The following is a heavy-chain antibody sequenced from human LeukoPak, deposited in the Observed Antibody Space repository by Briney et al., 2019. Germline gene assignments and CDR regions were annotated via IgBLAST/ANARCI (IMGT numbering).Heavy chain of an antibody. D-gene: IGHD6-19*01. CDR3: AKVIGSGWYKGPYYFDY. J-gene: IGHJ4*02. V-gene: IGHV3-23*01. CDR1: GFTFSTFA. CDR2: IFPSGGEI. Sequence: HPGGSLRLSCAASGFTFSTFAMIWVRQPPGKGLEWVSSIFPSGGEIHYADSVRGRFTISRDNSKSTLSLQMNSLRAEDTAVYYCAKVIGSGWYKGPYYFDYWGQGTLVTVSS.